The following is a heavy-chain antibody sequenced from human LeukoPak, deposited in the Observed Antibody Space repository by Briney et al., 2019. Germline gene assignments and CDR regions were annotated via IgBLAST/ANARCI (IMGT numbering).Heavy chain of an antibody. CDR2: IYYSGST. CDR3: ARGHQLLTYYYYYDMDV. J-gene: IGHJ6*04. V-gene: IGHV4-59*01. Sequence: SETLSLTCTVSGGSISSYYWSWIRQPPGKGLEWIGYIYYSGSTNYNPSLTSPVTISLPTSKSQFSLRLSSVTAADTAVYYCARGHQLLTYYYYYDMDVWGRGTTVTVSS. D-gene: IGHD2-2*01. CDR1: GGSISSYY.